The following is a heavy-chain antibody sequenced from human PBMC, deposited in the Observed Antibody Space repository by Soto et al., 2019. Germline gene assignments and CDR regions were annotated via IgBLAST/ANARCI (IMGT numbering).Heavy chain of an antibody. CDR2: ISNSGAST. J-gene: IGHJ4*02. D-gene: IGHD4-17*01. CDR3: AKVYRDYTNYDY. CDR1: GFTFSSYA. Sequence: EVQVLESGGGLVQPGGSLRLSCAASGFTFSSYAMSWVRQAPGKGLEWVSGISNSGASTYYGDSVKGRFTISRDSSKKTLYLRMRSLRVEDTAVYFCAKVYRDYTNYDYWGQGTLVPVSS. V-gene: IGHV3-23*01.